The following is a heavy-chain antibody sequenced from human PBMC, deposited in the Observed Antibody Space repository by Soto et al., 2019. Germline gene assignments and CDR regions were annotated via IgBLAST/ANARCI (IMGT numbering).Heavy chain of an antibody. CDR3: ARVQQYDFWSGQPRYYYYYYMEV. CDR1: GFTFSSYW. J-gene: IGHJ6*03. V-gene: IGHV3-7*01. Sequence: GGSLRLSCAASGFTFSSYWMSWVRQAPWKGLERVANIKQDGSEKYYVDSVKGRFTISKANAKNSLYMQMNSLRAEDTAVYYCARVQQYDFWSGQPRYYYYYYMEVWGKGTTVTVS. D-gene: IGHD3-3*01. CDR2: IKQDGSEK.